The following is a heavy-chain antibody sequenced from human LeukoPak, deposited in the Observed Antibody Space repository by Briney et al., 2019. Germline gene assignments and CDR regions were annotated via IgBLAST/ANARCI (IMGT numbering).Heavy chain of an antibody. V-gene: IGHV3-21*06. Sequence: GGSLRLSCAASGFTFSSYSMNWVRQAPGKGLEWVSSITSSGNYIYYADSVKGRLTISRDNAKNSLFLQMNSLRAEDTAVYYCARDAGNSAYYYNYAMDVWGQGTTVTVSS. CDR2: ITSSGNYI. CDR3: ARDAGNSAYYYNYAMDV. D-gene: IGHD4-23*01. CDR1: GFTFSSYS. J-gene: IGHJ6*02.